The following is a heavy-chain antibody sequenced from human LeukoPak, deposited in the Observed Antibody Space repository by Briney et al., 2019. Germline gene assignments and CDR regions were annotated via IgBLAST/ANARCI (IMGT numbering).Heavy chain of an antibody. D-gene: IGHD5-24*01. Sequence: SETLSLTCTVSGGSISSYYWSWIRQPPGKGLEWIGYFYTSGSTNYNPSLKSRVTISVDTSKNQFSLKLSSVTAADTAVYYCARMKRGDGYNPYYFDYWGQGNLGTLSS. CDR1: GGSISSYY. CDR3: ARMKRGDGYNPYYFDY. J-gene: IGHJ4*02. V-gene: IGHV4-4*09. CDR2: FYTSGST.